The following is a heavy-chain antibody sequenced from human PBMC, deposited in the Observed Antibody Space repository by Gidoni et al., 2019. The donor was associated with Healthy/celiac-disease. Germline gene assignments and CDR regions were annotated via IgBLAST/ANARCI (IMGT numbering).Heavy chain of an antibody. CDR1: GGSISSYY. J-gene: IGHJ4*02. V-gene: IGHV4-59*01. CDR2: IYYSGST. CDR3: ARGANDYGGNSHDY. Sequence: QVQLQESGPGLVKPSETLSLTCTVSGGSISSYYWSWIRQPPGKGLEWIGNIYYSGSTNYNPSLKSRVTISVDTSKNQFSLKLSSVTAADTAVYYCARGANDYGGNSHDYWGQGTLVTVSS. D-gene: IGHD4-17*01.